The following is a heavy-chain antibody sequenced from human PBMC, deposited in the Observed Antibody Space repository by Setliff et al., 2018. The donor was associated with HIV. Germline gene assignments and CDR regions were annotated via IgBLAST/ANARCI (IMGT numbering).Heavy chain of an antibody. CDR2: INPSSGST. CDR1: GYTFTSYY. V-gene: IGHV1-46*01. Sequence: GASVKVSCKASGYTFTSYYMHWVRQAPGQGLEWMGIINPSSGSTSYTQMFRGRVTMTRDTSTSTVYMELSGLRSEDTAVYYCARDRGGYSGYDQNWYFDLWGRGTLVTVSS. J-gene: IGHJ2*01. D-gene: IGHD5-12*01. CDR3: ARDRGGYSGYDQNWYFDL.